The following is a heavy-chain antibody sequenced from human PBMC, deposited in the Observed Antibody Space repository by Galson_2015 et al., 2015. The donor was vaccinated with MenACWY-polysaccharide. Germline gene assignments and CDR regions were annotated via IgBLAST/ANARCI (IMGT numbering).Heavy chain of an antibody. J-gene: IGHJ3*02. CDR2: ISGSGGST. CDR3: AKQRSYYYDSSGSYAFDI. CDR1: GFTFSSYA. V-gene: IGHV3-23*01. D-gene: IGHD3-22*01. Sequence: SLRLSCAASGFTFSSYAMSWVRQAPGKGLGWVSAISGSGGSTYYADSVKGRFTISRDNSKNTLYLQMNSLRAEDTAVYYCAKQRSYYYDSSGSYAFDIWGQGTMVTVSS.